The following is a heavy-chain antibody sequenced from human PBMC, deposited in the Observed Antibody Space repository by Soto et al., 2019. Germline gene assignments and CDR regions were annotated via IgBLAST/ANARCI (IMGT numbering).Heavy chain of an antibody. D-gene: IGHD2-15*01. CDR3: ARHTPAISISDH. J-gene: IGHJ4*02. V-gene: IGHV4-59*08. CDR1: GGSISSYY. Sequence: SETLSLTCTVSGGSISSYYWSWIRQPPGKRMEWIGYVHHSWGSSYNPSLQSRVAISLDTSKSQFSLKLSSVTAADTAVYYCARHTPAISISDHWGQGTLVTVSS. CDR2: VHHSWGS.